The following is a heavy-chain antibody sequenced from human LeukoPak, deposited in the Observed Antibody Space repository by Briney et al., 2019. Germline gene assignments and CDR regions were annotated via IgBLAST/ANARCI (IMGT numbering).Heavy chain of an antibody. CDR1: GGSFSGYY. J-gene: IGHJ6*03. CDR3: ARDREGYSNYSYYYYMDV. D-gene: IGHD4-11*01. V-gene: IGHV4-34*01. Sequence: SETLSLTCAVYGGSFSGYYWSWIRQPPGKGLEWIGEIKHRGSTNYNPSLKSRVTISVDTSKNQFSLKLSSVTAADTAVYYCARDREGYSNYSYYYYMDVWGKGTTVTVSS. CDR2: IKHRGST.